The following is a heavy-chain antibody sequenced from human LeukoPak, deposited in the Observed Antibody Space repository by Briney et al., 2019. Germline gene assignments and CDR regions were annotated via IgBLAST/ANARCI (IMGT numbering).Heavy chain of an antibody. D-gene: IGHD1-26*01. Sequence: SETLSLTCAVYGGSFSGYYWSWIRQPPGKGLEWIGEINHSGSTNYNPSLKSRVTISVDTSKNQFSLQLNSVTPEDTAVYYCARLVGASWSDSWGQGTLVTVSS. J-gene: IGHJ5*01. CDR3: ARLVGASWSDS. V-gene: IGHV4-34*01. CDR1: GGSFSGYY. CDR2: INHSGST.